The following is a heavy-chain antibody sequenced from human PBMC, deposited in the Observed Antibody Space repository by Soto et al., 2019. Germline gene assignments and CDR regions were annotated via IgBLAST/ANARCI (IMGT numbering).Heavy chain of an antibody. J-gene: IGHJ6*02. D-gene: IGHD3-10*01. CDR2: IYYSGST. V-gene: IGHV4-31*03. CDR1: GGSISSGGYY. CDR3: ARGRNYYGSGISRYGMDV. Sequence: LSLTCTVSGGSISSGGYYWSWIRQHPGKGLEWIGYIYYSGSTYYNPFLKSRVTISVDTSKNQFSLKLSSVTAADTAVYYCARGRNYYGSGISRYGMDVWGQGTTVTVSS.